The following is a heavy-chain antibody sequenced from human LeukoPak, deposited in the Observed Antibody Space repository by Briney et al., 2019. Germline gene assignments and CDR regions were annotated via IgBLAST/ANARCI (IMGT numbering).Heavy chain of an antibody. Sequence: PGGSLRLSCAASGFTFSSYAMSWVRQAPGKGLEWVSAISGSGGSTYYADSVKGRFTISRDNSKNTLYLQMNSLRAEDTAVYYCAKPLGDFGYYYYGMDVWGQGTTVTVSS. CDR3: AKPLGDFGYYYYGMDV. CDR2: ISGSGGST. V-gene: IGHV3-23*01. J-gene: IGHJ6*02. CDR1: GFTFSSYA. D-gene: IGHD3-10*01.